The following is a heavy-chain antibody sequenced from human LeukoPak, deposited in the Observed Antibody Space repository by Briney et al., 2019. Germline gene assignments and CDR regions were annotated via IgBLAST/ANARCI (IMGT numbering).Heavy chain of an antibody. CDR3: ARRGSCSNGVCEYFQN. CDR1: GYSFTNYW. J-gene: IGHJ1*01. Sequence: GESLKLSCQGSGYSFTNYWIGWVRQMPGQGLEWMGFIYPGDSDTRYSPSFQGQVTISADKSISTAYLQWSSLKASDTAIYYCARRGSCSNGVCEYFQNWGQGTLVTVSS. D-gene: IGHD2-8*01. CDR2: IYPGDSDT. V-gene: IGHV5-51*01.